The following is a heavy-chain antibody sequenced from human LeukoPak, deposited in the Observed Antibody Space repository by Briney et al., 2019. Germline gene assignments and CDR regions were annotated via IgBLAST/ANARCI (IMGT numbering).Heavy chain of an antibody. CDR1: GGSIRSYY. J-gene: IGHJ4*02. CDR3: ASGSYYFDY. CDR2: IYYSGST. V-gene: IGHV4-59*08. D-gene: IGHD1-26*01. Sequence: SETLSLTCTVSGGSIRSYYWSWMRQPPGKGLEWIGYIYYSGSTKYNPSLKSRATISVDASKNQFSLKLSSVAAADTAVYYCASGSYYFDYWGQGTLVTVSS.